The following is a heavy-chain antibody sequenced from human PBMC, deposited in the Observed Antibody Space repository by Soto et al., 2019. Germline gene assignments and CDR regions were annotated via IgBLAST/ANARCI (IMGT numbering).Heavy chain of an antibody. D-gene: IGHD4-17*01. Sequence: QVRLVESGGGVVQPGKSLRLSCTASRFAFSTYGMHWVRQAPGKGLEWVAVISSDGSSKYYADSVQGRFTISRDNSKNTLFLQMNSLRAEDTAVYYCAKDHPVRVNSYHFDYWGQGTLVTVSS. CDR3: AKDHPVRVNSYHFDY. V-gene: IGHV3-30*18. CDR2: ISSDGSSK. J-gene: IGHJ4*02. CDR1: RFAFSTYG.